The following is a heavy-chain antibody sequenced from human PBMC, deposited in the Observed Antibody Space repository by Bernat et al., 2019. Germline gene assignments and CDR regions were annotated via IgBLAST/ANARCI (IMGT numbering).Heavy chain of an antibody. CDR3: ARVGLMTTVSPFDY. Sequence: QVQLVESGGGVVQPGRSLRLSCAASGFTFSSYGMHWVRQAPGKGLEWVAVIWYDGSNKYYADSVKGRFTISRDNAKNTLYLQVNSLRAEDTAVYYCARVGLMTTVSPFDYWGQGTLVTVSS. CDR2: IWYDGSNK. V-gene: IGHV3-33*01. D-gene: IGHD4-17*01. CDR1: GFTFSSYG. J-gene: IGHJ4*02.